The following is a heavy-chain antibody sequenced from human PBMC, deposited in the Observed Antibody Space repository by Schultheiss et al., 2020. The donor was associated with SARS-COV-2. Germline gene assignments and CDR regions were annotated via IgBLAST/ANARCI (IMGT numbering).Heavy chain of an antibody. CDR1: GYTFTSYD. CDR3: ARSAGWFDP. Sequence: ASVKVSCKASGYTFTSYDINWVRQATGQGLEWMGWISAYNGNTNYAQKLQGRVTMTRNTSISTAYMELSRLRSDDTAVYYCARSAGWFDPWGQGTLVTVSS. J-gene: IGHJ5*02. V-gene: IGHV1-8*01. CDR2: ISAYNGNT.